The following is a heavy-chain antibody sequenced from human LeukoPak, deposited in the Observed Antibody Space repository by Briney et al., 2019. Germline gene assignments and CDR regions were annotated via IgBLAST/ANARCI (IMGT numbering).Heavy chain of an antibody. V-gene: IGHV4-59*12. CDR1: GGSISTYY. J-gene: IGHJ6*02. Sequence: SETLSLTCTVSGGSISTYYWSWIRQPPGKGLEWIGEIYHSGSTNYNPSLKSRVTISVDKSKNQFSLKLSSVTAADTAVYYCARDAVADYYYYGMDVWGQGTTVTVSS. D-gene: IGHD6-19*01. CDR3: ARDAVADYYYYGMDV. CDR2: IYHSGST.